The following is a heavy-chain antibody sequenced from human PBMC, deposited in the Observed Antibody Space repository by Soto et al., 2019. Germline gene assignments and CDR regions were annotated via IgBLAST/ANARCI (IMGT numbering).Heavy chain of an antibody. J-gene: IGHJ4*02. CDR2: ISSSGYST. D-gene: IGHD2-21*02. CDR1: GFTFNNYA. V-gene: IGHV3-23*01. CDR3: AKGSVVVAAKFDS. Sequence: PGGSLRLSCAASGFTFNNYAMSWVRQAPGKGLEWVSAISSSGYSTYYADSVKGRFTTSRDNSKNTVYLQMNNLRAEATAVYYCAKGSVVVAAKFDSWGQGTMGAVSS.